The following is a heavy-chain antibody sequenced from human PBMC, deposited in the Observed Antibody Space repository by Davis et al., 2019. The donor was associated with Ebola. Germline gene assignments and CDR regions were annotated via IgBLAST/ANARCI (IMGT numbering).Heavy chain of an antibody. CDR3: ARRYFSSWFRGTFDY. CDR2: IYHSGSP. D-gene: IGHD6-13*01. Sequence: PSETLSLTCTVSGGSMTSYYWNWIRQPPGKGLEWIGSIYHSGSPYYNPSLKSRATISADTSKNQVSLKLSSVTAADTAVYYCARRYFSSWFRGTFDYWGQGILVTISS. CDR1: GGSMTSYY. V-gene: IGHV4-59*05. J-gene: IGHJ4*02.